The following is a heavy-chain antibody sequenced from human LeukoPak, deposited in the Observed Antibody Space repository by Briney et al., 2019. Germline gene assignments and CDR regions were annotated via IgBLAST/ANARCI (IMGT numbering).Heavy chain of an antibody. V-gene: IGHV3-33*01. J-gene: IGHJ4*02. CDR2: IWYDGSNK. D-gene: IGHD3-22*01. CDR1: GFTFSSYS. CDR3: ARSYDSSGAHYFDY. Sequence: GRSLRLSCAASGFTFSSYSMHWVRQAPGKGLEWVAVIWYDGSNKYYADSVKGRFTISRDNSKNTLYLQMNSLRAEDTAVYYCARSYDSSGAHYFDYWGQGTLVTVSS.